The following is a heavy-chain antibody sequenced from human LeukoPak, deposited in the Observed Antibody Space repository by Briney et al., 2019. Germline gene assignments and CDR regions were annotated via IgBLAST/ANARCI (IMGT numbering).Heavy chain of an antibody. Sequence: GESLKISCKGSGYSFTSYWIGWVRQMPGKGLEWMGIIYPGDSDTRYSPSFQGQVTISADKSISTAYLQWSSLKASDTAMYYCARHKSDNWANYYYYMDVWGKGTTVTVSS. CDR3: ARHKSDNWANYYYYMDV. CDR2: IYPGDSDT. CDR1: GYSFTSYW. V-gene: IGHV5-51*01. J-gene: IGHJ6*03. D-gene: IGHD1-1*01.